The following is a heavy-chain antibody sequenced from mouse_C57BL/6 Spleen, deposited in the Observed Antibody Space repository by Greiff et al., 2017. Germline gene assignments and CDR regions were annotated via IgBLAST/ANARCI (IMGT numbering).Heavy chain of an antibody. CDR3: ARGGANRGYGKYVGYAMDY. CDR2: IYPGGGYT. D-gene: IGHD2-1*01. J-gene: IGHJ4*01. CDR1: GYTFTNYW. Sequence: QVQLKESGAELVRPGTSVKMSCKASGYTFTNYWIGWVKQRPGHGLEWIGDIYPGGGYTNYNEKFKGKATLTADKSSSTAYMQFSSLTSEDSAIYYCARGGANRGYGKYVGYAMDYWGQGTSVTVSS. V-gene: IGHV1-63*01.